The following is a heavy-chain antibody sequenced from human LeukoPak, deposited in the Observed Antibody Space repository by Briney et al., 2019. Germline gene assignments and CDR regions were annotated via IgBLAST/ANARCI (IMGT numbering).Heavy chain of an antibody. CDR1: GYTFTSYG. CDR2: ISAYNGNT. CDR3: ARRIAYCGGDCSNGFDY. D-gene: IGHD2-21*02. J-gene: IGHJ4*02. V-gene: IGHV1-18*01. Sequence: GASVKVSCKASGYTFTSYGISWVRQAPGQGLEWMGWISAYNGNTNYAQKLQGRVTMTRDTSTSTAYMELRSLRSDDTAVYYCARRIAYCGGDCSNGFDYWGQGTLVTVSS.